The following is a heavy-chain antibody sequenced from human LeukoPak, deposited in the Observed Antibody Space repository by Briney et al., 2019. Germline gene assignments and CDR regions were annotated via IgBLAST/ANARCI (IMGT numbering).Heavy chain of an antibody. Sequence: ASVKVSCKASGYTFTSYGISWVRQAPGQGLEWMGWISAYNGNTNYAQKLQGRVTMTTDTSTSTAYMELRSLRSDDTAVYYCARDLSGWYSSEYFQHWGQGTLVTVSS. V-gene: IGHV1-18*01. CDR2: ISAYNGNT. CDR1: GYTFTSYG. J-gene: IGHJ1*01. D-gene: IGHD6-19*01. CDR3: ARDLSGWYSSEYFQH.